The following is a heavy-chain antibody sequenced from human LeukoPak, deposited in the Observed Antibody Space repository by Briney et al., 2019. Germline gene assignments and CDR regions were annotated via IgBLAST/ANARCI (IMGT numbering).Heavy chain of an antibody. J-gene: IGHJ6*03. CDR2: IRHDGSDK. CDR1: GFTFGSYD. V-gene: IGHV3-30*02. Sequence: PGGSLRLSCAASGFTFGSYDMHRVRQSPGKGLEWVAFIRHDGSDKNYADSVKGRFTISRDNAYNTLYLQMNSLRPEDTALYHCAKGGFYYYSYMDVWGKGTTVIVSS. CDR3: AKGGFYYYSYMDV. D-gene: IGHD3-10*01.